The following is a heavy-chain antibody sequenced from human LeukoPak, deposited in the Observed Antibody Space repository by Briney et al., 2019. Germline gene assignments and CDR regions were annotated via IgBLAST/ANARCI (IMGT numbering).Heavy chain of an antibody. CDR1: GFTFSDYY. Sequence: KAGGSLRLSCAASGFTFSDYYMSWIRQAPGKGLEWVSYIISSGGYTNYADSVKGRFTVSRDNAKNSLYLQMNSLRAEDTAMYYCARAKLGYRSGGSCYPSFDYWGQGTLVTVSS. J-gene: IGHJ4*02. CDR2: IISSGGYT. CDR3: ARAKLGYRSGGSCYPSFDY. V-gene: IGHV3-11*06. D-gene: IGHD2-15*01.